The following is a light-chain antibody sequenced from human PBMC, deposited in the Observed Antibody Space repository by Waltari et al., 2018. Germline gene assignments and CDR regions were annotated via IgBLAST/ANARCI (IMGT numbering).Light chain of an antibody. Sequence: QSVVTQPPSASGTPGQRVTISCSGSSSNIGSNYVYWFQQLPGTAPKLLIYRHNQRPSGVPDRFPGSKSGTSASLAISGLRSEDEADYYCAAWDDSLSGPVFGGGTKLTVL. J-gene: IGLJ2*01. CDR1: SSNIGSNY. CDR2: RHN. CDR3: AAWDDSLSGPV. V-gene: IGLV1-47*01.